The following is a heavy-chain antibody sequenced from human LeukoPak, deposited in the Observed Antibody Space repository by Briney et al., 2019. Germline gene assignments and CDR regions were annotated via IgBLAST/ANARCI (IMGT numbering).Heavy chain of an antibody. Sequence: GGSLRLSCAASGFTFSSYGMHWVRQAPGKGLEWVAFIRYDGSNKYYADSVKGRFTISRDNSKNTLYLQMNSPRAEDTAIYYCAKDRGDYTNWFDPWGQGTLVTVSS. CDR3: AKDRGDYTNWFDP. V-gene: IGHV3-30*02. J-gene: IGHJ5*02. CDR1: GFTFSSYG. D-gene: IGHD4-17*01. CDR2: IRYDGSNK.